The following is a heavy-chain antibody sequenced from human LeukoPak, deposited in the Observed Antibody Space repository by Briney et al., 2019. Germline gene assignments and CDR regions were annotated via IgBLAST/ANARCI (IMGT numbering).Heavy chain of an antibody. CDR2: INHSGST. D-gene: IGHD3-22*01. J-gene: IGHJ4*02. V-gene: IGHV4-34*01. CDR1: GGSFSGYY. Sequence: SETLSLTCAVYGGSFSGYYWSWIRQPPGKGLEWIGEINHSGSTNYNPSLKSRVTISVDTSKNQFSLKLSSVTAADTAVYYCARGVIGPDYWGQGTLVTVSS. CDR3: ARGVIGPDY.